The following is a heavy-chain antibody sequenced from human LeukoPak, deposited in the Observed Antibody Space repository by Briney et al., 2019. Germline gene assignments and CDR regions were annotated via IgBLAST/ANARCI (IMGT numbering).Heavy chain of an antibody. Sequence: PRASVKVSCKASGYTFTSYGISWVRQAPGQGLEWMGWISAYNGNTNYAQKLQGRVTMTTDTSTSTAYMELRSLRSDDTAVYYCARDRWDTGYNWFDPWGQGTLVTVSS. V-gene: IGHV1-18*01. CDR1: GYTFTSYG. D-gene: IGHD5-18*01. CDR2: ISAYNGNT. CDR3: ARDRWDTGYNWFDP. J-gene: IGHJ5*02.